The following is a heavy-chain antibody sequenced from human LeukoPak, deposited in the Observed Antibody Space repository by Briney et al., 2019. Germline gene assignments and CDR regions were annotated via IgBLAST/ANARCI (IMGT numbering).Heavy chain of an antibody. CDR3: ARNNYCSGGSCYPGDWYFDL. J-gene: IGHJ2*01. D-gene: IGHD2-15*01. V-gene: IGHV1-2*02. Sequence: GASLKVSCTASGHTFTGYYMHWVRQAPGQGLEWMGWINPNSGGTNYAQKFQGRVTMTRDTSISTAYMELSRLRSDDTAVYYCARNNYCSGGSCYPGDWYFDLWGRGTLVTVSS. CDR2: INPNSGGT. CDR1: GHTFTGYY.